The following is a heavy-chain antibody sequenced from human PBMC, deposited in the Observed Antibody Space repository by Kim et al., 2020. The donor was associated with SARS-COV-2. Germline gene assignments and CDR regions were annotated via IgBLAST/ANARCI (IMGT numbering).Heavy chain of an antibody. CDR3: AREGSGSYNWLDP. D-gene: IGHD3-10*01. V-gene: IGHV1-3*01. J-gene: IGHJ5*02. Sequence: YSQNYQGRVTITRDTSATTAYMELSSLTSKDTAVYYCAREGSGSYNWLDPWGQGTLVTVSS.